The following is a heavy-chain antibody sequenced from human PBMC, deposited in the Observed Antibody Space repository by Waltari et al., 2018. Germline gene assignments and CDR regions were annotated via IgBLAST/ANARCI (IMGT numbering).Heavy chain of an antibody. J-gene: IGHJ4*02. D-gene: IGHD1-1*01. V-gene: IGHV1-2*06. CDR3: VRENWYYDY. CDR1: GYTFSNKH. Sequence: QVQLVQSGAEVKMPGASVKVTCTASGYTFSNKHVHWVRQAPGQGLQWMGRIITNSGGTDYAQEFQGRVTMTRDTSISTVYMELSSVRSDDTAVYYCVRENWYYDYWGQGTQVTVSS. CDR2: IITNSGGT.